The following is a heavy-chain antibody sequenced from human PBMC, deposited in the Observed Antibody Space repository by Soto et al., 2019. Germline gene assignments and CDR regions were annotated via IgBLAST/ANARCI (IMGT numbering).Heavy chain of an antibody. Sequence: ASVKVSCKASGYTFTSYGISWVRQAPGQGLEWMGWISAYNGNTNYAQKLQGRVTMTTDTSTSTAYMELRSLRSDATAVSYCARAGGIVVGPGGIGQYYNWFDPWGQGTRVTVSS. D-gene: IGHD2-15*01. V-gene: IGHV1-18*01. CDR3: ARAGGIVVGPGGIGQYYNWFDP. CDR2: ISAYNGNT. CDR1: GYTFTSYG. J-gene: IGHJ5*02.